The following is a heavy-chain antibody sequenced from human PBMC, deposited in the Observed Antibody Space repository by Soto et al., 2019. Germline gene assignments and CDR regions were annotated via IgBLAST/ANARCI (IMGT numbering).Heavy chain of an antibody. Sequence: QVQLVESGGGVVQPGRSLRLSCAASGFTFSSYGMHWVRQAPGKGLEWVAVVSYDGSNKYYADSVKGRFTISRDNSKNILYLQMNSLRAEDTAVYYCAKGQSRGRGPPALFDYWGQGTLVTVSS. CDR1: GFTFSSYG. D-gene: IGHD2-15*01. CDR3: AKGQSRGRGPPALFDY. J-gene: IGHJ4*02. CDR2: VSYDGSNK. V-gene: IGHV3-30*18.